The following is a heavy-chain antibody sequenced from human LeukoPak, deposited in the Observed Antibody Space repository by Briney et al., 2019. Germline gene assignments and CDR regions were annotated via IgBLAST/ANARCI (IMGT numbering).Heavy chain of an antibody. CDR2: IKQDGSEK. J-gene: IGHJ4*02. V-gene: IGHV3-7*01. CDR3: AYYHVNEEPPTF. CDR1: GFTFSSYS. D-gene: IGHD1-1*01. Sequence: PGGSLRLSCAASGFTFSSYSMNWVRQAPGKGLEWVANIKQDGSEKYYVDSVKGRFTISRDNAKNSLFLQMNSLRAEDTAVYYCAYYHVNEEPPTFWGQGTLVTVSS.